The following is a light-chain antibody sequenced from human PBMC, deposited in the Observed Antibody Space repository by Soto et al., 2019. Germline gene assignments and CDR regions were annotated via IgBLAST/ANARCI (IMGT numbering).Light chain of an antibody. Sequence: QSALTQPPSASGSPGQSVSISCTGTSSAVGGYNFVSWYQQHPGKAPKLMIYAVTKRPSGVPDRFSGSKSGNTASLTVSGLQAEDEADYYCTSYAGSNIPVVFGGGTKLTVL. CDR2: AVT. CDR3: TSYAGSNIPVV. CDR1: SSAVGGYNF. J-gene: IGLJ2*01. V-gene: IGLV2-8*01.